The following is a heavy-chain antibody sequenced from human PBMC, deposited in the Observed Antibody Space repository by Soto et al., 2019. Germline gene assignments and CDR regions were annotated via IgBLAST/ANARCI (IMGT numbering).Heavy chain of an antibody. J-gene: IGHJ4*02. CDR1: GYTFTSDY. Sequence: GASVKVSCKASGYTFTSDYMRWVRQAPGQGLEWMGIINPSGGSTGYAQKFQGRVTMTSDTSTSTVHVELSSLRSEDTAVYYCARVHTYSSAWYHFDYWGQGTLVTVSS. CDR2: INPSGGST. V-gene: IGHV1-46*01. D-gene: IGHD6-19*01. CDR3: ARVHTYSSAWYHFDY.